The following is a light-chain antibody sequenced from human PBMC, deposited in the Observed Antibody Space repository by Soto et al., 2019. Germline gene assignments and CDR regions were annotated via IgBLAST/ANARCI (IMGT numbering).Light chain of an antibody. CDR2: LGS. CDR3: MQALQYPSIT. V-gene: IGKV2-28*01. CDR1: QSLLHRNGYNY. J-gene: IGKJ5*01. Sequence: DIVMTQSPLSLPVTPGEPASISCRSSQSLLHRNGYNYLDWYLQKPGQSPQLLIYLGSSRASGVPDRFSGSGSGTDFTLRISRVEAEDVGVYYCMQALQYPSITFGQGTRLEIK.